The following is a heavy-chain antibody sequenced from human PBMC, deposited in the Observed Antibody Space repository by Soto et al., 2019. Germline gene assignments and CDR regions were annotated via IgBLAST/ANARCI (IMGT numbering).Heavy chain of an antibody. J-gene: IGHJ1*01. CDR3: VRGVLS. CDR1: GGSISSGGYY. Sequence: SETHSLTYNVSGGSISSGGYYWTWIRQHPGKGLEWIGNIHHSGSTFYNPSLKSRVSISVDTSKNQFSLKLSSVTPADTAVYFCVRGVLSWGQGTLVTVSS. CDR2: IHHSGST. V-gene: IGHV4-31*03.